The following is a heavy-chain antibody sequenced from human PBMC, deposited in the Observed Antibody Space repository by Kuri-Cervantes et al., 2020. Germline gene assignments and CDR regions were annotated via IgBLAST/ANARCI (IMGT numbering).Heavy chain of an antibody. CDR2: ISGSGGST. Sequence: GESLKISCAGSGFTFSNAWMSWARQAPGKGLEWVSAISGSGGSTYYADSVKGRFTISRDNSKNTLYLQMNSLRAEDTAVYYCAKDSSWFGEDDAFDIWGQGTMVTVSS. CDR1: GFTFSNAW. J-gene: IGHJ3*02. V-gene: IGHV3-23*01. CDR3: AKDSSWFGEDDAFDI. D-gene: IGHD3-10*01.